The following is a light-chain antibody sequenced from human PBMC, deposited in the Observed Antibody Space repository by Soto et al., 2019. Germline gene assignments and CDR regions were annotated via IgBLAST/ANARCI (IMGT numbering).Light chain of an antibody. Sequence: YELTQPPSVSVAPGQTARITCGGNNSGSKSVHWYQQKPGQAPVLVVYDDSDRPSGIPERFSGSNSGNTATLTISRVEAGDEADYYCQVWDSSSDHHYVFGTGTKVTVL. CDR2: DDS. J-gene: IGLJ1*01. CDR3: QVWDSSSDHHYV. V-gene: IGLV3-21*02. CDR1: NSGSKS.